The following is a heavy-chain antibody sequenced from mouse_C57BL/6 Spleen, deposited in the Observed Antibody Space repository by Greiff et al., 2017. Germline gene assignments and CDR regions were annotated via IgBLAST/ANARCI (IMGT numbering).Heavy chain of an antibody. CDR1: GYTFTDYN. V-gene: IGHV1-18*01. CDR3: ARGDYGSSYDAMDY. CDR2: INPNNGGT. D-gene: IGHD1-1*01. Sequence: EVQLQQSGPELVKPGASVKIPCKASGYTFTDYNMDWVKQSHGKSLEWIGDINPNNGGTIYNQKFKGKATLTVDKSSSTAYMELRSLTSEDTAVYYCARGDYGSSYDAMDYWGQGTSGTVSS. J-gene: IGHJ4*01.